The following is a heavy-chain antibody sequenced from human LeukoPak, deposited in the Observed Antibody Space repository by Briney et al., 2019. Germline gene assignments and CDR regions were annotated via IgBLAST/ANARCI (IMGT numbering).Heavy chain of an antibody. Sequence: GGSLRLSCAASGTIFSGYWVHWVRHAPGKGLVWVSCISSDGSTTMYADSVTGRFTISRDNAKNTVYVHMNSLRDEDTAIYYCVRDTRNAFDIWGQGTMVTVSS. J-gene: IGHJ3*02. CDR3: VRDTRNAFDI. V-gene: IGHV3-74*03. CDR2: ISSDGSTT. CDR1: GTIFSGYW.